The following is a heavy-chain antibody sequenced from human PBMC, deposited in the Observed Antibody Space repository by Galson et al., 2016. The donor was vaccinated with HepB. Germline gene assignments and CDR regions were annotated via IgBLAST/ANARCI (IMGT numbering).Heavy chain of an antibody. Sequence: LSLTCAVYGGSFSGYYWSWIRQPPGKGLEWIGEINHSGSTNYNPSLKSRVTISVDTSKNQFSLKLSSVTAADTAVYYCARGNYSAFDIWGQGTTVTVSS. D-gene: IGHD2-21*01. CDR3: ARGNYSAFDI. V-gene: IGHV4-34*01. J-gene: IGHJ3*02. CDR2: INHSGST. CDR1: GGSFSGYY.